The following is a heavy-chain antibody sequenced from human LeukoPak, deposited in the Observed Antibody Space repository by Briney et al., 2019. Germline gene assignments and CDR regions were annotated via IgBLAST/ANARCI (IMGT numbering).Heavy chain of an antibody. V-gene: IGHV4-39*01. J-gene: IGHJ4*02. CDR2: MYYSGGT. CDR1: GVSISSSSYY. CDR3: ARVRGINYESTH. D-gene: IGHD1-26*01. Sequence: SETLSLTCTVSGVSISSSSYYSGWIRQPPGKGLEWIGSMYYSGGTHYNPSLKSRVTISVDTSKSQFSLTLSSVTAADTAVYYCARVRGINYESTHWGQGTLVTVSS.